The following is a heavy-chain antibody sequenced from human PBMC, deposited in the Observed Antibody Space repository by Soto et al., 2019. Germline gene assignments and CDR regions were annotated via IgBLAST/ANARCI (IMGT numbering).Heavy chain of an antibody. CDR2: INSDGSST. CDR1: GFTFSSYW. D-gene: IGHD3-3*01. Sequence: GGSLRLSCAASGFTFSSYWMHWVRQAPGKGLVWVSRINSDGSSTSYADSVKGRFTISRDNAKNTLYLQMNSLRAEDTAVYYCATLRFLEWSPSDYWGQGTLVTVSS. V-gene: IGHV3-74*01. J-gene: IGHJ4*02. CDR3: ATLRFLEWSPSDY.